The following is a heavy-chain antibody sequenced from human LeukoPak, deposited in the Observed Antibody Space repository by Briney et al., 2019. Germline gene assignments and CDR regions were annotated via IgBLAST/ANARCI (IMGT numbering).Heavy chain of an antibody. J-gene: IGHJ5*02. D-gene: IGHD3-22*01. CDR3: AREGSSGYYYRWFDP. Sequence: GASVKVSCKXSGYTFTSNDINWVRQATRQGLEWMGWMNPNSGNTGYAQKFQGRVTMTRNTSISTAYMELSSLRSEDTAVYYCAREGSSGYYYRWFDPWGQGTLVTVSS. V-gene: IGHV1-8*01. CDR2: MNPNSGNT. CDR1: GYTFTSND.